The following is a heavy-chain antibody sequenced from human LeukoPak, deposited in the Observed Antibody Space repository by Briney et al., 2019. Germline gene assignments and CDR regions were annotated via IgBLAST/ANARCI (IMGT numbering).Heavy chain of an antibody. J-gene: IGHJ4*02. V-gene: IGHV1-2*02. CDR3: ARDNYDSSGCYDY. CDR2: ISPSNGGT. D-gene: IGHD3-22*01. Sequence: ASVKVSCKTSGYTFIGYFIHWVRQAPGQGLEWMGWISPSNGGTKCPQNFQGRVTMSRDTSITTVYMELSSLTSDDSAVYYCARDNYDSSGCYDYWGQGTLVTVSS. CDR1: GYTFIGYF.